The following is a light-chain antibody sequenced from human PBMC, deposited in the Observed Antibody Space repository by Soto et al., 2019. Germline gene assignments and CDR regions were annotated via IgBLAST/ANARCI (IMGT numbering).Light chain of an antibody. V-gene: IGKV1D-13*01. CDR2: DAS. CDR3: QQFNNYSFT. CDR1: QGISSA. J-gene: IGKJ5*01. Sequence: AIQLTQSPSSLSASVGDRVTITCRASQGISSALAWYQQKPGKAPKLLIYDASSLESGVPSRFSGSGSGTDFTLTISSLQPEDFATYYCQQFNNYSFTFGQGTRLEIK.